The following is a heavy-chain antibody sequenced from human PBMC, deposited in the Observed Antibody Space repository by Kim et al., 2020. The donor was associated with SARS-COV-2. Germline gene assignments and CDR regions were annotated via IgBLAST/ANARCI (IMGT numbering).Heavy chain of an antibody. Sequence: NYAQKFQGRVTITADESTSTAYMELSSLRSEDTAVYYCARDSRGGGAFDIWGQGTMVTVSS. D-gene: IGHD3-16*01. CDR3: ARDSRGGGAFDI. J-gene: IGHJ3*02. V-gene: IGHV1-69*01.